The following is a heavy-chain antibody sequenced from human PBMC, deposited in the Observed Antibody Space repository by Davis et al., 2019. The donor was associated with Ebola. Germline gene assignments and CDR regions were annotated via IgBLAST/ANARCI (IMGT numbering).Heavy chain of an antibody. Sequence: SETLSLTCTVSGGSISSYYWSWIRRPPGKGLEWIGYIYYSGSTNYNPSLKSRVTISVDTSKNQFSLKLSSVTAADTAVYYCARQRGDYSNYVSHWFDPWGQGTLVTVSS. CDR3: ARQRGDYSNYVSHWFDP. J-gene: IGHJ5*02. V-gene: IGHV4-59*08. CDR1: GGSISSYY. CDR2: IYYSGST. D-gene: IGHD4-11*01.